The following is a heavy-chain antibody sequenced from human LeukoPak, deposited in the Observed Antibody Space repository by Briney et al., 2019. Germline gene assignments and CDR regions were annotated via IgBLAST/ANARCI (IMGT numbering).Heavy chain of an antibody. Sequence: ASVKVSCKASGGTFSSYAISWVRQAPGQGLEWMGIINPSGGSTSYAQKFQGRVTMTRDTSTSTVYMELSSLRSEDTAVYYCARAGYYDSSGYYFFQHWGQGTLVTVS. CDR1: GGTFSSYA. CDR3: ARAGYYDSSGYYFFQH. D-gene: IGHD3-22*01. V-gene: IGHV1-46*01. CDR2: INPSGGST. J-gene: IGHJ1*01.